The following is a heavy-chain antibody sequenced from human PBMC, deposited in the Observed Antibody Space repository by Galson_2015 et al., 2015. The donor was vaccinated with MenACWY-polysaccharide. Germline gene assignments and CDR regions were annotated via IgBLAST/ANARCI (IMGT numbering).Heavy chain of an antibody. Sequence: GRIKANRGGTNYAQKFQGRVTLTRDTSISTVYMELSRLTSDDTAVYYCVRDAISVASNWFDPWGQGTLVTVSS. CDR2: IKANRGGT. J-gene: IGHJ5*02. D-gene: IGHD2-2*01. CDR3: VRDAISVASNWFDP. V-gene: IGHV1-2*06.